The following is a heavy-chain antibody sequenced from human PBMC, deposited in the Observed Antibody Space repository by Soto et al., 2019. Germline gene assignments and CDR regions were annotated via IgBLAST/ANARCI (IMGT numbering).Heavy chain of an antibody. CDR3: ARGGMGTAMVTEAFDI. CDR2: ISSSSSYI. J-gene: IGHJ3*02. D-gene: IGHD5-18*01. CDR1: GFTFSSYS. Sequence: EVQLVESGGGLVKPGGSLRLSCAASGFTFSSYSMNWVRQAPGKGLEWVSSISSSSSYIYYADSVKGRFTISRDNVKNSLYLQMNSLRAEDTAVYYCARGGMGTAMVTEAFDIWGQGTMVTVSS. V-gene: IGHV3-21*01.